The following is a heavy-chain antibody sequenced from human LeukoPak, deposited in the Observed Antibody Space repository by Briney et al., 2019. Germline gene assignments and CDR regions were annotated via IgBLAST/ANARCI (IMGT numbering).Heavy chain of an antibody. CDR1: GGSISSSSYY. D-gene: IGHD6-19*01. V-gene: IGHV4-39*01. J-gene: IGHJ3*02. CDR2: IYHSGST. Sequence: SETLSLTCTVSGGSISSSSYYWGWIRQPPGKGLEWLGSIYHSGSTYYNPSLKSRVTISVETSKNQFSLKLSSVTAADTAVYYCARHSHSSGWYLYAFDIWGQGTMVTVSS. CDR3: ARHSHSSGWYLYAFDI.